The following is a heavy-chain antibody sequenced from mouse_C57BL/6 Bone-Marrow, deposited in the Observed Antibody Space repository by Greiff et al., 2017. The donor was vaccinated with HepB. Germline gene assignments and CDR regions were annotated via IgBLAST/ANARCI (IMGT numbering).Heavy chain of an antibody. CDR1: GYAFSSSW. V-gene: IGHV1-82*01. J-gene: IGHJ3*01. D-gene: IGHD2-3*01. CDR3: ARENDGLFAY. Sequence: VKLMESGPELVKPGASVKISCKASGYAFSSSWMNWVKQRPGKGLEWIGRIYPGDGDTNYNGKFKGKATLTADKSSSTAYMQLSSLTSEDSAVYFCARENDGLFAYWGQGTLVTVSA. CDR2: IYPGDGDT.